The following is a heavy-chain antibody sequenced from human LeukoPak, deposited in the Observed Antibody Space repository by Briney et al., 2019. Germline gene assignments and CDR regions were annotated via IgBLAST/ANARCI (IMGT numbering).Heavy chain of an antibody. V-gene: IGHV3-23*01. CDR1: GFTFSHYG. D-gene: IGHD4-23*01. CDR2: ISGSGGST. J-gene: IGHJ4*02. CDR3: ARRAGGYSHPYDY. Sequence: GGTLRLSCAASGFTFSHYGMTWVRQAPGKGLEWVSAISGSGGSTYYAGSVKGRFTISRDNSKNTLYLQMNSLRAEDTAVYYCARRAGGYSHPYDYWGQGILVTVSS.